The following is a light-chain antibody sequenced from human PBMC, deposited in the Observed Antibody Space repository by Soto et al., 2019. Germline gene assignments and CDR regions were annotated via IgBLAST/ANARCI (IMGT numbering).Light chain of an antibody. Sequence: QAVVTQPPSASGTPGQRVTISCSGSGSNIGTNTVNWFQQLPGTAPKLLIYSNNQRPSGVPDRFSGSKSGTSASLAISGLQSEDEADYYCAAWDDSLNAVVFGGGTKLTVL. J-gene: IGLJ2*01. V-gene: IGLV1-44*01. CDR1: GSNIGTNT. CDR3: AAWDDSLNAVV. CDR2: SNN.